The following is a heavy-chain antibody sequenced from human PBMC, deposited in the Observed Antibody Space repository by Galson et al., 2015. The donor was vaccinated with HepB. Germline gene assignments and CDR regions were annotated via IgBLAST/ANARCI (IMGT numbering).Heavy chain of an antibody. CDR1: GFTFNNYA. CDR2: ISSNGGNT. Sequence: SLRLSCAASGFTFNNYALHWVRQGPGRGLEYVSAISSNGGNTYYTDSVKGRLTISRDNNRNTLYLQMNSLRAEDTAVYYCARDRLGDYIWGSYRFWGQGTLVTVSS. V-gene: IGHV3-64*04. J-gene: IGHJ4*02. D-gene: IGHD3-16*02. CDR3: ARDRLGDYIWGSYRF.